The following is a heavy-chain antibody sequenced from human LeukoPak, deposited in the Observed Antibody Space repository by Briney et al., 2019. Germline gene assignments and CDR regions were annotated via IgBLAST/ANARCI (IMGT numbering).Heavy chain of an antibody. CDR2: IYASGRT. V-gene: IGHV4-4*07. CDR1: GSSISNYY. D-gene: IGHD2/OR15-2a*01. Sequence: SETLSLTCTVSGSSISNYYWNWIRQPAGKGMEWIGRIYASGRTNYNPSFKSRVTISMDKSKDHFSLNLTSVTAADTAFYYCARDFYGDDGHHPFDYWGQGIQVTVSS. J-gene: IGHJ4*02. CDR3: ARDFYGDDGHHPFDY.